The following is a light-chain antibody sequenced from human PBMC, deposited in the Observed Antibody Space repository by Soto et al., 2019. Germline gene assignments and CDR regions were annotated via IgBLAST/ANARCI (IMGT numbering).Light chain of an antibody. V-gene: IGKV3-15*01. CDR2: GVS. J-gene: IGKJ3*01. Sequence: EIVMTQSPATLSVSPGERATLSCRASQSVSSNLAWYQQKPGQAPRLLIYGVSTRATGIPARISGSGSGTEFTLTISSLQSEDFAVYYCQQYNNWPRVFGPGTKVDIK. CDR3: QQYNNWPRV. CDR1: QSVSSN.